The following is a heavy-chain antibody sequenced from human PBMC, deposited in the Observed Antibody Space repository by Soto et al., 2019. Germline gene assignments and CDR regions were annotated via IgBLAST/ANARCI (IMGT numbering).Heavy chain of an antibody. CDR3: TTDVWFGETHWFDP. CDR1: GFTFSNAW. CDR2: IKSKTDGGTT. Sequence: GGSLRLSCAASGFTFSNAWMSWVRQAPGKGLEWVGRIKSKTDGGTTDYAAPVKGRFTISRDDSKNTLYLQMNSLKTEDTAVYYCTTDVWFGETHWFDPWGQGTLVTVSS. J-gene: IGHJ5*02. V-gene: IGHV3-15*01. D-gene: IGHD3-10*01.